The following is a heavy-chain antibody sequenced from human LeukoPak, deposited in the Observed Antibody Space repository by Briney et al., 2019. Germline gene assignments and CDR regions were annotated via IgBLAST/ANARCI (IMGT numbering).Heavy chain of an antibody. Sequence: ASVKVSCKASGYTFTSYDINWVRQAPGQGLEWMGWINPNSGGTNYAQKFQGRVTMTRDTSISTAYMELSRLRSDDTAVYYCARDRPPHCSGGSCYSEFDYWGQGTLVTVSS. D-gene: IGHD2-15*01. CDR3: ARDRPPHCSGGSCYSEFDY. CDR2: INPNSGGT. J-gene: IGHJ4*02. CDR1: GYTFTSYD. V-gene: IGHV1-2*02.